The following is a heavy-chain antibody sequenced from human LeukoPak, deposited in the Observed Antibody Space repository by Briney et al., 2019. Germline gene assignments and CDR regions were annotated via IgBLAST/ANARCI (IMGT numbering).Heavy chain of an antibody. CDR1: GYNFITYW. CDR3: ARHRVDINSPRGMDV. D-gene: IGHD1-1*01. J-gene: IGHJ6*02. Sequence: GASLKISCKGSGYNFITYWIGWVRPMPGKGLEWMGIIYPGNSDTRYSPSFQGQVTFSADKSISTAYLQWSSLKASDTAMYYCARHRVDINSPRGMDVWGQGTTVTVSS. V-gene: IGHV5-51*01. CDR2: IYPGNSDT.